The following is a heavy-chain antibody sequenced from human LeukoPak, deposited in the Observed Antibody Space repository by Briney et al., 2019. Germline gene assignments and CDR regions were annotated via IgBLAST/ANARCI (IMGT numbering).Heavy chain of an antibody. V-gene: IGHV3-30*01. CDR3: TRDRGAMNDFDY. CDR2: TSNHGNDG. J-gene: IGHJ4*02. D-gene: IGHD2-2*01. Sequence: PRGSLRLSCTDSGFSFSSYAMHWVRQSPGKGLEWVAVTSNHGNDGFYADSVKGRPTISRDNSKKTLYLQMDSLRPEDTGVYYCTRDRGAMNDFDYWGQGTLVTVSS. CDR1: GFSFSSYA.